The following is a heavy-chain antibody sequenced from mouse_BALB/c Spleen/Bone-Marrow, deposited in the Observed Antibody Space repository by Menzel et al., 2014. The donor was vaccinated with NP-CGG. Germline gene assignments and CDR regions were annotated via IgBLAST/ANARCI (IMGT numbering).Heavy chain of an antibody. CDR2: IYPGDGET. CDR1: GYPFSSYW. J-gene: IGHJ2*01. CDR3: ARKYGDY. V-gene: IGHV1-80*01. Sequence: VKLLESGAELVRPGSSVKISCKASGYPFSSYWMNWVKQRPGQGLEWIGQIYPGDGETNCNGKFKGNATLTADKSSSTAYMQLISLTSEDSAVYFCARKYGDYWGQGTTLTVSS. D-gene: IGHD2-10*02.